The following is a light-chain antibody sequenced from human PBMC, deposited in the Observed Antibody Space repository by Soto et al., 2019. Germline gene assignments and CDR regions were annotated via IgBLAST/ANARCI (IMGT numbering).Light chain of an antibody. V-gene: IGKV3-20*01. CDR2: ATS. J-gene: IGKJ1*01. CDR3: EQYFGSSWT. CDR1: QSIDNRY. Sequence: EIVLTQSPGTLSSSPGERATLSCRASQSIDNRYLAWYQHKPGQAPRLLIYATSSRATSIPDRFGGSGSGTDFALTITRLDPEDFAVYYCEQYFGSSWTFGQGTKVDIK.